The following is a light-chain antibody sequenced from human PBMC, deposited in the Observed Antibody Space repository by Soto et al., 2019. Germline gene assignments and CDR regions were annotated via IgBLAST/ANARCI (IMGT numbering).Light chain of an antibody. CDR3: AAWDDSLSGPV. Sequence: QSALTQPPSASGTPGQRVTISCSGSSSNIGSNYVYWYQQLPGTAPKLLIYRNNQRPSGVPDRFSGSKSGTSASLAISGLRCEDEADYYCAAWDDSLSGPVFGGGTQLTVL. J-gene: IGLJ7*01. V-gene: IGLV1-47*01. CDR2: RNN. CDR1: SSNIGSNY.